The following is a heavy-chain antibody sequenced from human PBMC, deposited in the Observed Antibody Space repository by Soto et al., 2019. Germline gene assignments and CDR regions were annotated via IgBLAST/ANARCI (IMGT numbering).Heavy chain of an antibody. CDR2: ISYDGSNK. D-gene: IGHD2-15*01. CDR3: ARDLTVVTPNYYYGMDV. J-gene: IGHJ6*02. V-gene: IGHV3-30-3*01. Sequence: QVQLVESGGGVVQPGRSLRLSCAASGFTFSSYAMHWVRQAPGKGLEWVAVISYDGSNKYYADSVKGRFTISRDNSKNTLYLQMNSLRAEDTAVYYCARDLTVVTPNYYYGMDVCGQGTTVTVSS. CDR1: GFTFSSYA.